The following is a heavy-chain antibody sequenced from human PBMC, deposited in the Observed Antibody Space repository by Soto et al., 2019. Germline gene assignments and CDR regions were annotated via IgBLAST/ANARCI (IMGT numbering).Heavy chain of an antibody. CDR2: ISRSDSNI. CDR3: ARDFTMTGMDV. J-gene: IGHJ6*02. Sequence: QAQLVESGGGLVKPGGSLRLSCAASGFSLSDYYMSWIRQAPGKGLEWVSYISRSDSNIYYADSVKGRFTVSTDNATNSLYLQMNSLRAEDTAVYYCARDFTMTGMDVWGQGTAVTVSS. CDR1: GFSLSDYY. D-gene: IGHD3-3*01. V-gene: IGHV3-11*01.